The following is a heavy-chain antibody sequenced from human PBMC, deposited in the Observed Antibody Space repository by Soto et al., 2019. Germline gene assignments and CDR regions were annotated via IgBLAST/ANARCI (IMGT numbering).Heavy chain of an antibody. D-gene: IGHD2-21*02. CDR3: IHCRCGGDCLRSYSSHYYYGVDV. J-gene: IGHJ6*02. Sequence: QITLKESGRTLVKPTQTLTLTCSVSGFSLNTGGLGVGWIRQPPGKALEWLALIYWADDKRYCPSLRNRLSTSYASSNLLVVFTMTNMDPLDTATSYFIHCRCGGDCLRSYSSHYYYGVDVWGQGTTVTVSS. CDR2: IYWADDK. CDR1: GFSLNTGGLG. V-gene: IGHV2-5*02.